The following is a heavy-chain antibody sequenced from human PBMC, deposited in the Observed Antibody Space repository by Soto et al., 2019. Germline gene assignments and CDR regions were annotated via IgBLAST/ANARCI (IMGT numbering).Heavy chain of an antibody. J-gene: IGHJ1*01. CDR2: IIPIFGTA. Sequence: SVKVSCKASGGTFSSYAISWVRQAPGQGLEWMGGIIPIFGTANYAQKFQGRVTITADESTSTAYMELSSLRSEDTAVYYCARVPSRGVVAATQYFQHWGQGTLVTVSS. CDR3: ARVPSRGVVAATQYFQH. V-gene: IGHV1-69*13. D-gene: IGHD2-15*01. CDR1: GGTFSSYA.